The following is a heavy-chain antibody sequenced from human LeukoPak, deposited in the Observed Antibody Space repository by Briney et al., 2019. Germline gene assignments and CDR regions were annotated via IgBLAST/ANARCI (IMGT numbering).Heavy chain of an antibody. J-gene: IGHJ3*02. CDR3: AKDPVVPAAIDDAFDI. D-gene: IGHD2-2*02. CDR1: GFIFSSYA. CDR2: ISGSGGST. Sequence: GGSLRLSCAGSGFIFSSYAMSWVRQAPGKGLEWVSAISGSGGSTYYADSVKGRFTISRDNSKNTLYLQMNSLRAEDTAVYYCAKDPVVPAAIDDAFDIWGQGTMVTVSS. V-gene: IGHV3-23*01.